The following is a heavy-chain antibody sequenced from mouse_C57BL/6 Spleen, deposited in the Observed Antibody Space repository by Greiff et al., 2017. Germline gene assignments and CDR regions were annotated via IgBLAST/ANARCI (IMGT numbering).Heavy chain of an antibody. CDR1: GFTFTDYY. CDR3: ARYRYYGSYYFDY. CDR2: IRNKANGYTT. J-gene: IGHJ2*01. D-gene: IGHD1-1*01. Sequence: VESGGGLVQPGGSLSLSCAASGFTFTDYYMSWVRQPPGKALEWLGFIRNKANGYTTEYSASVKGRFTISRDNSQSILYLQMNALRAEDSATYYCARYRYYGSYYFDYWGQGTTLTVSS. V-gene: IGHV7-3*01.